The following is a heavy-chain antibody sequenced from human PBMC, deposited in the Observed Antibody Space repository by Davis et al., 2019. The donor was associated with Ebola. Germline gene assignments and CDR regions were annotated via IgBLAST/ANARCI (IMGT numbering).Heavy chain of an antibody. Sequence: GESLKISCTGSGFTFGDYTMTWVRQAPGKGLEWVAVISHDENNEYIGDAVKGRFTISRDNSKNTLFLQMNSLGPEDTAVYYCARGGLWYGELYYMDVWGKGTTVTVSS. J-gene: IGHJ6*03. CDR1: GFTFGDYT. CDR2: ISHDENNE. CDR3: ARGGLWYGELYYMDV. V-gene: IGHV3-30*14. D-gene: IGHD3-10*01.